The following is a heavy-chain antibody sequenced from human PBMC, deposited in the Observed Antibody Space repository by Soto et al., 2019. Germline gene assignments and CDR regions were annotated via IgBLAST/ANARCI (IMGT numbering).Heavy chain of an antibody. CDR3: TRQNYYYYYGMDV. Sequence: GGSLRLSCAASGFTFSGSAMHWVRQASGKGLEWVGRIRSKANSYATAYAASVKGRFTISRDDSKNTAYLQMNSLKTEDTAVYYCTRQNYYYYYGMDVWGQGTTVTVSS. CDR1: GFTFSGSA. CDR2: IRSKANSYAT. V-gene: IGHV3-73*01. J-gene: IGHJ6*02.